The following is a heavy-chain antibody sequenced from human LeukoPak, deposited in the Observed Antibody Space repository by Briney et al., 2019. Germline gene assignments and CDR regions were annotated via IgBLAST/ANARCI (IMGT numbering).Heavy chain of an antibody. J-gene: IGHJ4*02. V-gene: IGHV4-31*03. CDR3: ARAAQHLDY. CDR1: GGSVGSDGYY. Sequence: PSQTLSLTCTVSGGSVGSDGYYWSWIRQNPGKGLEWIGYIYNSGNTYYIPSLKSRVSMSVDTSQNQFSLRLSSMTAADTAVYYCARAAQHLDYWGQGTLVTVSS. CDR2: IYNSGNT.